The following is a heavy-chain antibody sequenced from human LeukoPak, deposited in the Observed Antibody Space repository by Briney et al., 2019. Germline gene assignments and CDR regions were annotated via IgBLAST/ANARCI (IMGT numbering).Heavy chain of an antibody. CDR2: IIPILGIA. CDR1: GGTFSSYA. V-gene: IGHV1-69*04. CDR3: ARDQGYRYGYGDFDY. J-gene: IGHJ4*02. D-gene: IGHD5-18*01. Sequence: KISCKASGGTFSSYAISWVRQAPGQGLEWMGRIIPILGIANYAQKFQGRVTITADESTSTAYMELSSLRSEDTAVYYCARDQGYRYGYGDFDYWGQGTLVTVSS.